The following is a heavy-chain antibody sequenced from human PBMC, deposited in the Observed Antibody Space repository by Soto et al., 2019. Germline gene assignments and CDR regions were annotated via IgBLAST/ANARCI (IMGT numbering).Heavy chain of an antibody. J-gene: IGHJ1*01. CDR2: IIPILGIA. D-gene: IGHD3-10*01. CDR1: GGTFSSYT. CDR3: ASRGVPSPAEYFQH. V-gene: IGHV1-69*02. Sequence: SVKVSCKASGGTFSSYTISWVRQAPGQGLEWMGRIIPILGIANYAQKFQGRVTITADKSTSTAYMELSSLRSEDTAVYYCASRGVPSPAEYFQHWGQGTLVTVSS.